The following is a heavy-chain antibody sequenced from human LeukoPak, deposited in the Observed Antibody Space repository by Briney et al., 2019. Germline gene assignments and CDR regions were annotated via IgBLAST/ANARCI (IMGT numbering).Heavy chain of an antibody. V-gene: IGHV3-53*01. Sequence: GGSLRLSCEASGVTVSSSFMSWVRQAPGKGLEWVSIIYGGGSTYYPDSVKARFTISRDNYKNTLYLQLDSLRADDTDVYYCAGIQFWSWRAFDIWGQGTTVTVSS. CDR3: AGIQFWSWRAFDI. J-gene: IGHJ3*02. CDR1: GVTVSSSF. CDR2: IYGGGST. D-gene: IGHD5-18*01.